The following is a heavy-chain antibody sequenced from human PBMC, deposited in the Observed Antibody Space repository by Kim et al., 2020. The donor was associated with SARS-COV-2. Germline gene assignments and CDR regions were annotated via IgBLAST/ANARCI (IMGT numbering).Heavy chain of an antibody. CDR3: AKGNVWGVIRYYFDY. V-gene: IGHV3-9*01. J-gene: IGHJ4*02. D-gene: IGHD3-10*01. Sequence: DYVKGRITISRDNAKNSLYLQMNSLGAEDTALYYCAKGNVWGVIRYYFDYWGQGTLVNVSS.